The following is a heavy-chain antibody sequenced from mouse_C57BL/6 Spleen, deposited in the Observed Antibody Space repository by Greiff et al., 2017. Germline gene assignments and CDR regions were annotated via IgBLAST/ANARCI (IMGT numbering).Heavy chain of an antibody. CDR3: ARSYDYVGYFDY. CDR1: GYTFTSYW. D-gene: IGHD2-4*01. Sequence: QVQLQQPGAELVKPGASVKMSCKASGYTFTSYWITWVKQRPGQGLEWIGDIYPGSGTTNYNEKFKSKATLTVDTSSSTAYMQLSSLTSEDSAVYSCARSYDYVGYFDYWGQGTTLTVSS. J-gene: IGHJ2*01. CDR2: IYPGSGTT. V-gene: IGHV1-55*01.